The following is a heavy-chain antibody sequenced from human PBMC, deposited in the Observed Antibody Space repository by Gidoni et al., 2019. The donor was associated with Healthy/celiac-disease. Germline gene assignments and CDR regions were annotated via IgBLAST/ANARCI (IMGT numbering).Heavy chain of an antibody. CDR3: ARARRGIAAAGTVY. Sequence: QVQLMESGGGVVQPGRSLRLSCAASAFTFSSYAMHWVRQAPGKGLEWVAVISYDGSNKYYADSVKGRFTISRDNSKNTLYLQMNSLRAEDTAVYYCARARRGIAAAGTVYWGQGTLVTVSS. J-gene: IGHJ4*02. V-gene: IGHV3-30-3*01. D-gene: IGHD6-13*01. CDR2: ISYDGSNK. CDR1: AFTFSSYA.